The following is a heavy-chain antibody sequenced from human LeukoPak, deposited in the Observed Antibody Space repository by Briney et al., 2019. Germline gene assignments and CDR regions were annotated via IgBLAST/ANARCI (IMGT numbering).Heavy chain of an antibody. V-gene: IGHV1-8*01. CDR1: GGTFTSYD. D-gene: IGHD3-10*01. J-gene: IGHJ5*02. CDR2: MNPNSGNT. CDR3: ARGRITMVRGVTAAYNWFDP. Sequence: ASVKVSCKASGGTFTSYDINWVRQATGQGLEWMGWMNPNSGNTGYAQKFQGRVTMTRNTSISTAYMELSSLRSEDTAVYYCARGRITMVRGVTAAYNWFDPWGQGTLVTVSS.